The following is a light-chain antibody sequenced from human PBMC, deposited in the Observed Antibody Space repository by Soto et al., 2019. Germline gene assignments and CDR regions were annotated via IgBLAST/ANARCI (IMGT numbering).Light chain of an antibody. J-gene: IGKJ4*01. CDR2: SAS. Sequence: EIQMTQSPSSLSAFVGDSVTITCRASQRISSYLNWYQQKPGKASKLLIYSASNLQTGVPSRFSGSGSGTDFTLSISSLQLEDLATYFCQQSYTMPLTFGGGTKVDIK. V-gene: IGKV1-39*01. CDR1: QRISSY. CDR3: QQSYTMPLT.